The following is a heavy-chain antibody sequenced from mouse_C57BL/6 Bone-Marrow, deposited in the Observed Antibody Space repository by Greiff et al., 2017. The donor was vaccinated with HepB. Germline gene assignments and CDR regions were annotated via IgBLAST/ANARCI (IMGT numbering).Heavy chain of an antibody. D-gene: IGHD3-2*02. CDR1: GFTFSDYY. J-gene: IGHJ2*01. CDR2: INYDGSST. V-gene: IGHV5-16*01. Sequence: EVKLMESEGGLVQPGRSMKLSCTASGFTFSDYYMAWVRQVPEKGLEWVANINYDGSSTYYLDSLKSRFIISRDNAKNILYLQMSSLKSEDTATYYCARAGGSGNFDYWGQGTTLTVSS. CDR3: ARAGGSGNFDY.